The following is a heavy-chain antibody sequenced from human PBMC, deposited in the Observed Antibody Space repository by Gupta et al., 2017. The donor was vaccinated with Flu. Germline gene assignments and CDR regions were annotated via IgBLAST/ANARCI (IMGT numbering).Heavy chain of an antibody. CDR3: ARRMRTTGAFDP. D-gene: IGHD4-4*01. V-gene: IGHV4-39*01. J-gene: IGHJ5*02. CDR2: GYSSGST. Sequence: GWVPPPPGKGLGLIGTGYSSGSTYYNPSLKSRVTMSVGTSNNQISLNLSSVTAADTGVYFCARRMRTTGAFDPWGQGTLVTVSS.